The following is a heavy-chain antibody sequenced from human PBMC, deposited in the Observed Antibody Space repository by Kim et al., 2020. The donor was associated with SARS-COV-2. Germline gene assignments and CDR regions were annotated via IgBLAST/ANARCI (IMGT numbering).Heavy chain of an antibody. J-gene: IGHJ4*02. V-gene: IGHV7-4-1*02. D-gene: IGHD3-22*01. CDR2: INTNTGNP. Sequence: ASVKVSCKASGYTFTTYGMNGVRQAPGQGLEWMGWINTNTGNPTFAQAFTGRFVFSLDTSVSTAYLQISSLKAEDTAVYYCARTFYDSSGYYYVDYWGQGTLVTVSS. CDR1: GYTFTTYG. CDR3: ARTFYDSSGYYYVDY.